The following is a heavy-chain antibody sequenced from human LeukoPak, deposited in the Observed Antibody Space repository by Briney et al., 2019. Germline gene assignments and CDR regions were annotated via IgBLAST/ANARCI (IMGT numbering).Heavy chain of an antibody. D-gene: IGHD3-16*01. J-gene: IGHJ4*02. V-gene: IGHV3-23*01. CDR2: IRGDGATM. Sequence: GGSLRLSCAAYGFTFSSHAMSWVRRAPGRGLEWISAIRGDGATMFYADSVKGRITVSRDNSKNTLYLQMNSLRVDDTAVYYCARDQFRDYFRGADYWGQGTLVTVSS. CDR1: GFTFSSHA. CDR3: ARDQFRDYFRGADY.